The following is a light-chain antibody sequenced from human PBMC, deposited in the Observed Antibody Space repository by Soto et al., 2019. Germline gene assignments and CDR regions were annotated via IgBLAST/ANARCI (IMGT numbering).Light chain of an antibody. CDR2: GAS. V-gene: IGKV3-15*01. Sequence: EIVMTPSPATLAVSPGERATLSCGASQSVSRNLAWYQQTPGQAPRLLIYGASTRATGIPARFSGSGSGTEFTLTISSLQSEDFALYYCQQYNNWPRTFGQGTKVDIK. J-gene: IGKJ1*01. CDR1: QSVSRN. CDR3: QQYNNWPRT.